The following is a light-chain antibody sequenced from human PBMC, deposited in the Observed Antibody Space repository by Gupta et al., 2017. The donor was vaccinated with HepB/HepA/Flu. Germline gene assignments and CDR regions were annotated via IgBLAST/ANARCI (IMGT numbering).Light chain of an antibody. CDR3: VLYMGSGIWV. CDR2: STN. V-gene: IGLV8-61*01. CDR1: SGSVSTSYY. Sequence: QTVVTQEPSFSVSPGGTVPLTCGLSSGSVSTSYYPSWYQQTPGQPPRTLIYSTNTRSSGVPDRFSGSILGNKAALTITGAQADDESDYYCVLYMGSGIWVFGGGTKLTVL. J-gene: IGLJ3*02.